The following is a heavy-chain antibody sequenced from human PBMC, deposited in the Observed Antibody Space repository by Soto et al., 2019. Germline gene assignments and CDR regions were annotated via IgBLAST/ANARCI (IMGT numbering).Heavy chain of an antibody. J-gene: IGHJ4*02. V-gene: IGHV3-30*18. CDR1: GFTFSRCD. CDR3: AKDSPHITFDY. D-gene: IGHD3-10*01. CDR2: ISSDGSNK. Sequence: GGSLRLSCAASGFTFSRCDMHWVRQAPGKGLEWVAVISSDGSNKYYADSVKGRFTISRDNSKNTLYLQMDSLRAEDTAVYYCAKDSPHITFDYWGQGTLVTVSS.